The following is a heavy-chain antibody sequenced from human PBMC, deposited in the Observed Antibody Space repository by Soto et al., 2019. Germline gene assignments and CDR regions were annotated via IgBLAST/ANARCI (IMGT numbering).Heavy chain of an antibody. CDR2: IIPIFGTA. V-gene: IGHV1-69*01. CDR3: ARDYDILIRRPGTDYGMDV. Sequence: QVQLVQSGAEVKKPGSSVKVSCKASGGTFSSYAISWVRQAPGQGLEWMGGIIPIFGTANYAQKLQGRVTITADESTSTAYMELSSMKSEDTAVYYCARDYDILIRRPGTDYGMDVWGQGTTVTVSS. CDR1: GGTFSSYA. D-gene: IGHD3-9*01. J-gene: IGHJ6*02.